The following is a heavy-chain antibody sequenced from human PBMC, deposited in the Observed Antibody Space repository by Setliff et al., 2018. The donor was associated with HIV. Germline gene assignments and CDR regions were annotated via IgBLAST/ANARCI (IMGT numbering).Heavy chain of an antibody. CDR3: ARGRDDYNYDPFDI. Sequence: SETLSLTCTVSGGSISSYYWSWIRQPPGKGLEWIGSIYYSGSTYYNPSLKSRVTISVDTSKNQFSLKLSSVTAADTAVYYCARGRDDYNYDPFDIWGQGTMVTVSS. CDR2: IYYSGST. V-gene: IGHV4-59*12. J-gene: IGHJ3*02. D-gene: IGHD4-4*01. CDR1: GGSISSYY.